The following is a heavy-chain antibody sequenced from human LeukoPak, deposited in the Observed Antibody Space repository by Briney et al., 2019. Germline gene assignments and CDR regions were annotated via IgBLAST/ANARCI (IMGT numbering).Heavy chain of an antibody. CDR2: ISYDGSNK. CDR3: ARDIRVATIWNYNYYGMDV. V-gene: IGHV3-30-3*01. D-gene: IGHD5-12*01. J-gene: IGHJ6*02. Sequence: PGGSLRLSCAASGFTFSSYAMHWVRQAPGKGLEWVAVISYDGSNKYHADSVKGRFTISRDNSKNTLYVQMNSLRAEDTAVYYCARDIRVATIWNYNYYGMDVWGQGTTVSVSS. CDR1: GFTFSSYA.